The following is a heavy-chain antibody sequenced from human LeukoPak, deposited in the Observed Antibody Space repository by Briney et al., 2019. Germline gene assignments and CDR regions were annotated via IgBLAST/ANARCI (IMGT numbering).Heavy chain of an antibody. Sequence: ASVKVSCKPSGYTISDYRMNWVRQAPGQGLEWMGWINTNTGDPTCAQGLTGRFVFSLDTSVSTAYLQISSLKSEDAAVYYCARDKYSAIFDYSYGMDVWGQGTTVAVSS. V-gene: IGHV7-4-1*02. J-gene: IGHJ6*02. CDR2: INTNTGDP. D-gene: IGHD3-3*01. CDR3: ARDKYSAIFDYSYGMDV. CDR1: GYTISDYR.